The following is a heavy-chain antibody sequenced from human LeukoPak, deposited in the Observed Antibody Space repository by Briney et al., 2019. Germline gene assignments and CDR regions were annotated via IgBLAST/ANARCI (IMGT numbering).Heavy chain of an antibody. Sequence: GGSLRLSCAASGFTFSSYSMNWVRQAPGKGLEWVSSISSSSSYIYYADSVKGRFTISRGNAKNSLYLQMNSLRAEDTAVYYCARDVYYYDSSGYHSGSFDYWGQGTLVTVSS. CDR2: ISSSSSYI. D-gene: IGHD3-22*01. J-gene: IGHJ4*02. V-gene: IGHV3-21*01. CDR1: GFTFSSYS. CDR3: ARDVYYYDSSGYHSGSFDY.